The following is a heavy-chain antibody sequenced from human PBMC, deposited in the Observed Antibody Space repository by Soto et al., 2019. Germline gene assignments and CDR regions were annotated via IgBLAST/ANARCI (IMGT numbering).Heavy chain of an antibody. D-gene: IGHD5-12*01. CDR1: GGSTSSYY. V-gene: IGHV4-59*01. CDR2: IYYSGST. J-gene: IGHJ6*02. Sequence: SETLSLTCSVSGGSTSSYYWSWIRQPPGKGLEWIGYIYYSGSTDYSPSLKSRVTISVDTSKNQFSLKLSSVTAADTAVYYCARDRGSGYEFFDYYYYGMDVWGQGTTVTVSS. CDR3: ARDRGSGYEFFDYYYYGMDV.